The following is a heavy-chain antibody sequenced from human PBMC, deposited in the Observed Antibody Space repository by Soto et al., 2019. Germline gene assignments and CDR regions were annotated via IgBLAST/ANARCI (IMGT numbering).Heavy chain of an antibody. CDR2: INPNSGGT. D-gene: IGHD2-15*01. V-gene: IGHV1-2*04. J-gene: IGHJ6*02. CDR3: ATCSGGSCYLEPGMDV. CDR1: GYTFTGYY. Sequence: ASVKVSCKASGYTFTGYYMHWVRQAPGQGLEWMGWINPNSGGTNNAQKFQGWVTMTRDTSISTAYMELSRLRSDDTAVYYCATCSGGSCYLEPGMDVWGQGTTVTVS.